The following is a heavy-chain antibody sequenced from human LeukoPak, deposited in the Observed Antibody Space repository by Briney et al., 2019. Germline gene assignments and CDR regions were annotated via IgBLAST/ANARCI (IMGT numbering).Heavy chain of an antibody. CDR3: AALPGITGTTSDYFDY. J-gene: IGHJ4*02. D-gene: IGHD1-7*01. CDR2: IIPILGIA. V-gene: IGHV1-69*04. CDR1: GGTFSSYA. Sequence: GASVKVSCKASGGTFSSYAISWVRQAPGQGLEWMGRIIPILGIANYAQKFQERVTITRDMSTSTAYMELSSLRSEDTAVYYCAALPGITGTTSDYFDYWGQGTLVTVSS.